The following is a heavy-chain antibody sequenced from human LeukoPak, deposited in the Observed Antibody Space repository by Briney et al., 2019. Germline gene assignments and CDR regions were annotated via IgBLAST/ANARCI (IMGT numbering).Heavy chain of an antibody. Sequence: EASVKVSCKASGYTFTGYYMHWVRQSPGQGLEWMGWINPNSGGTNYAQKFQGRVTMTRNSSISTAYMELSSLRSEDTAVYYCARSYGDYVLGYWVQGTLVTVSS. CDR3: ARSYGDYVLGY. CDR1: GYTFTGYY. V-gene: IGHV1-2*02. D-gene: IGHD3-16*01. J-gene: IGHJ4*02. CDR2: INPNSGGT.